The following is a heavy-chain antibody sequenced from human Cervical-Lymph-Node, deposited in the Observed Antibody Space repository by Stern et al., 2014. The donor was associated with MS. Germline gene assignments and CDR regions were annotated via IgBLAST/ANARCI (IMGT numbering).Heavy chain of an antibody. CDR2: INWNSGSI. J-gene: IGHJ6*02. V-gene: IGHV3-9*01. Sequence: EVQLVESGGGLVQPGRSLRLSCAASGFTFDDYAMNWVRQAPGKGMEWVAGINWNSGSIGYADSVKGRFTISRDNAKNSLYLQMNFLRAEDTALYYCAKNKEGPGGSYGGHYYGMDVWGQGTTVTVSS. CDR3: AKNKEGPGGSYGGHYYGMDV. D-gene: IGHD1-26*01. CDR1: GFTFDDYA.